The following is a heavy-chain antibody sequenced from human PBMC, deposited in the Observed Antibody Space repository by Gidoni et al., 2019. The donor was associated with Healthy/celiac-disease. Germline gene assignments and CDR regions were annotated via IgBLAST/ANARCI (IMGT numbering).Heavy chain of an antibody. CDR2: IYYSGST. CDR3: ARIGSGSYMFDP. CDR1: GGSISSSSYY. V-gene: IGHV4-39*01. D-gene: IGHD3-10*01. J-gene: IGHJ5*02. Sequence: QLQLQESGPGLVKPSETLSLTCTVSGGSISSSSYYWGWIRQPPGKGLEWIGSIYYSGSTYYNPSLKSRVTISVDTSKNQFSLKLSSVTAADTAVYYCARIGSGSYMFDPWGQGTLVTVSS.